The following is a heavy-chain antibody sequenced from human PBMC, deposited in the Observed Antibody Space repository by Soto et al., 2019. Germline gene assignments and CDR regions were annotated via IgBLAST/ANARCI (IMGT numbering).Heavy chain of an antibody. J-gene: IGHJ5*02. D-gene: IGHD3-3*01. V-gene: IGHV4-34*01. CDR2: XXXXXXX. Sequence: LSLTCAVYGGSVNGYYWNWIRQPPGKGLEWIGEXXXXXXXXXXXXXXSRVTMSVDTSKNQFSLRLSSVTAADTAIYYCATRITVFGLLIPPFDPWGQGTQVTVSS. CDR1: GGSVNGYY. CDR3: ATRITVFGLLIPPFDP.